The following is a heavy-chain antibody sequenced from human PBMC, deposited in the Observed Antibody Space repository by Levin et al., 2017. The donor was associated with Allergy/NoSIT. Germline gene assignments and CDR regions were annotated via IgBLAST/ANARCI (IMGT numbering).Heavy chain of an antibody. CDR1: GFTFRSYG. D-gene: IGHD2-2*01. V-gene: IGHV3-33*01. CDR3: ARDSGDCSSRTCYGDDAFDS. CDR2: IWYDGSNK. J-gene: IGHJ3*02. Sequence: GGSLRLSCAASGFTFRSYGMHWVRQAPGKGLEWVAVIWYDGSNKYYADSVKGRFTISRDNSKNTLYLQMNSLRAEDTAVYYCARDSGDCSSRTCYGDDAFDSWGQGTMVTVSS.